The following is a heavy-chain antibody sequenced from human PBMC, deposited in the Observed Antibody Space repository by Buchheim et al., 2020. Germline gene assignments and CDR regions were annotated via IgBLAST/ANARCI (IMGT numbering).Heavy chain of an antibody. J-gene: IGHJ6*02. V-gene: IGHV3-48*01. D-gene: IGHD5-12*01. CDR1: GFTFSSYS. Sequence: EVQLVESGGGLVQPGGSLRLSCAASGFTFSSYSMYWVRQAPGKGPEWVSYISGSTNTLYYADSVKGRFTISRDNARNSLYLQMNDLRAEDTAVYYCARPHRIVAAAYYYGMDVWGHETT. CDR2: ISGSTNTL. CDR3: ARPHRIVAAAYYYGMDV.